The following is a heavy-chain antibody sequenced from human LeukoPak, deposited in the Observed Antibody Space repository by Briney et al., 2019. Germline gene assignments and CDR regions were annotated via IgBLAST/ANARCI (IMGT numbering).Heavy chain of an antibody. V-gene: IGHV3-30-3*01. CDR1: GFTFSSYA. CDR3: AVDGFRYFDL. J-gene: IGHJ2*01. Sequence: PGGSLRLSCAASGFTFSSYAMHWVRQAPGKGLEWVAIISYDGSNKYYADSVKGRFTISRDNSKNTLYLQMSSLRAEDTAVYYCAVDGFRYFDLWGRGTLVTVSS. CDR2: ISYDGSNK.